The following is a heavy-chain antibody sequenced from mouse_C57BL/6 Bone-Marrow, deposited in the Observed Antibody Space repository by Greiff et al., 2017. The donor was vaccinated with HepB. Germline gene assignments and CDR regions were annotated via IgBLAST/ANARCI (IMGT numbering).Heavy chain of an antibody. CDR3: AREQHRLRQFAY. Sequence: VQLQQSGAELVMPGASVKLSCKASGYTFTSYWMHWVKQRPGQGLEWIGEIDPSDSYTNYNQKFKGKSTLTVDKSSSTAYMQLSSLTSEDSAVYYCAREQHRLRQFAYWGQGTLVTVSA. J-gene: IGHJ3*01. CDR2: IDPSDSYT. V-gene: IGHV1-69*01. CDR1: GYTFTSYW. D-gene: IGHD3-2*02.